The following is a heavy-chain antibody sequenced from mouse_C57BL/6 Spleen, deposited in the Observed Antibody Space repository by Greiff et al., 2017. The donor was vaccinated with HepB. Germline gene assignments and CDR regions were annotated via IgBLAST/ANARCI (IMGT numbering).Heavy chain of an antibody. V-gene: IGHV1-64*01. D-gene: IGHD2-9*01. CDR1: GYTFTSYW. Sequence: VQLQQPGAELVKPGASVKLSCKASGYTFTSYWMHWVKQRPGQGLEWIGMIHPNSGSTNYNEKFKSKATLTVDKSSSTAYMQLSSLTSEDSAVYYCASSPYYGYVWGYAMDYWGQGTSVTVSS. CDR2: IHPNSGST. CDR3: ASSPYYGYVWGYAMDY. J-gene: IGHJ4*01.